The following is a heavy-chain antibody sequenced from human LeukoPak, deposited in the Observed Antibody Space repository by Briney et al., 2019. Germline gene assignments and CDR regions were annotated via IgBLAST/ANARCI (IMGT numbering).Heavy chain of an antibody. V-gene: IGHV1-69*13. CDR3: ARGRRGGWYSGSYTH. CDR2: IIPIFGTA. CDR1: GGTFSSYA. D-gene: IGHD1-26*01. Sequence: SVEVSCTASGGTFSSYAISWVRQAPGQGLEWMGGIIPIFGTANYAQKFQGRVTITADESTSTAYMELSSLRSEDTAVYYCARGRRGGWYSGSYTHWGQGTLVTVSS. J-gene: IGHJ4*02.